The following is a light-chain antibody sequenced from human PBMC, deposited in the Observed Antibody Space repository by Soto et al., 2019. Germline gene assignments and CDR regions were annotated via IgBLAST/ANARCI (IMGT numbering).Light chain of an antibody. CDR3: ALYNDSVSGPVV. V-gene: IGLV1-47*01. CDR1: NSNIATNS. Sequence: QSVLTQPPSASGTPGQTVTISCSVTNSNIATNSIYWYQHLPGTAPKLLISRNTRRPSGVPDRFSGSKSVTSASLAISGLRSEDEAHYYCALYNDSVSGPVVFGGGTKLTVL. J-gene: IGLJ2*01. CDR2: RNT.